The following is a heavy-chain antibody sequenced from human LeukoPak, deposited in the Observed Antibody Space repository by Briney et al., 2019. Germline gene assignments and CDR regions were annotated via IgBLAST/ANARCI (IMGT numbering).Heavy chain of an antibody. CDR3: ARLASNWFDP. CDR1: GYSFTNYW. V-gene: IGHV5-51*01. CDR2: IYPGDSDT. J-gene: IGHJ5*02. Sequence: HGESLKISCKGSGYSFTNYWIGWVRQMPGKGLEWMGIIYPGDSDTRYSPSFQGQVTISADKSISTAYLQWSSLKASDTAMYYRARLASNWFDPWGQGTLVTVSS.